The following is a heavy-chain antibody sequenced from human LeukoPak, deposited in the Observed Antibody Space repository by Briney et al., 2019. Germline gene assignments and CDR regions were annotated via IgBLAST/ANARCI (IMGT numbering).Heavy chain of an antibody. CDR3: ARGLRFGGARYYYYYGMDV. D-gene: IGHD3-10*01. J-gene: IGHJ6*02. CDR1: GGSISSGGSR. CDR2: INHSGST. Sequence: SETLSLTCNVSGGSISSGGSRWSWIRQPPGKGLEWIGEINHSGSTNYNPSLKSRVTISVDTSKNQFSLKLSSVTAADTAVYYCARGLRFGGARYYYYYGMDVWGQGTTVTVSS. V-gene: IGHV4-39*07.